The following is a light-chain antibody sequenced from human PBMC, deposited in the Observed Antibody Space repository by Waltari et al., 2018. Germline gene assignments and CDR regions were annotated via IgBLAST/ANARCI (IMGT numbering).Light chain of an antibody. CDR2: KVS. Sequence: DVVMTQSPLSLAVTLGQPASISCWSSQSLVQSDGNTFLNWFHQRPDQSPRRLIYKVSNRESGVPDRFSGSGSGTDFTLKISRVEAEDVGIYYCLQSSQWPYAFGQGTKLEIK. V-gene: IGKV2-30*02. CDR1: QSLVQSDGNTF. CDR3: LQSSQWPYA. J-gene: IGKJ2*01.